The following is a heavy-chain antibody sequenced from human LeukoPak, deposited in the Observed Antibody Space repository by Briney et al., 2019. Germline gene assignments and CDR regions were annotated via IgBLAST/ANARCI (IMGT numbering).Heavy chain of an antibody. Sequence: GGSLRLSCAASGFTFSNAWMSWVRQTPGKGLEWFGRIKSKTDGGTTDYAAPVKGRFTISRDDSKNTLYLQMNSLKTEDTAVYYCTTARCSSTSCYDAFDIWGQGTMVTVSS. CDR1: GFTFSNAW. V-gene: IGHV3-15*01. CDR3: TTARCSSTSCYDAFDI. J-gene: IGHJ3*02. CDR2: IKSKTDGGTT. D-gene: IGHD2-2*01.